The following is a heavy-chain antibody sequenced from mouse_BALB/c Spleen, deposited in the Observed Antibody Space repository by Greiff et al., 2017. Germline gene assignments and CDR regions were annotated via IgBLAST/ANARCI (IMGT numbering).Heavy chain of an antibody. Sequence: VKLMESGAELAKPGASVKMSCKASGYTFTSYWMHWVKQRPGQGLEWIGYINPSTGYTEYNQKFKDKATLTADKSSSTAYMQLSSLTSEDSAVYYCARKGDGYPWFAYWGQGTLVTVSA. CDR3: ARKGDGYPWFAY. CDR1: GYTFTSYW. V-gene: IGHV1-7*01. D-gene: IGHD2-3*01. J-gene: IGHJ3*01. CDR2: INPSTGYT.